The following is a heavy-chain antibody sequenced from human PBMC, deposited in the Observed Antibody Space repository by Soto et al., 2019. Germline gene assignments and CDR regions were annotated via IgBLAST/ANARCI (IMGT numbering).Heavy chain of an antibody. Sequence: SETLSLTCTVSGDSVSSGNSYWSWVRQPPGKGLEWIAYIYHTGIAFYNPSVKSRVTLSVDTSKNQFSLQLNTEDTAIYYCLTDENWGTNPYRFYWSRGTLVTVSS. J-gene: IGHJ4*02. CDR2: IYHTGIA. CDR3: ENWGTNPYRFY. CDR1: GDSVSSGNSY. V-gene: IGHV4-61*04. D-gene: IGHD3-16*01.